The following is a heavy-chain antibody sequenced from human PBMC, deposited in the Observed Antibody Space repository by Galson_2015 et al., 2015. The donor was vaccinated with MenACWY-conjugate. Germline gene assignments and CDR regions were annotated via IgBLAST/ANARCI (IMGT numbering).Heavy chain of an antibody. D-gene: IGHD1-1*01. J-gene: IGHJ4*01. CDR1: GFTFSTHW. CDR3: ARWGYTHNCYYFDY. Sequence: SLRLSCAASGFTFSTHWMSWVRQAPGKGLEWVANIKQDGSEKYYVDSVKGRFTISRDNAKTSLYLQMNSLRAEDTAVYHCARWGYTHNCYYFDYWGQGTLVSVSS. CDR2: IKQDGSEK. V-gene: IGHV3-7*03.